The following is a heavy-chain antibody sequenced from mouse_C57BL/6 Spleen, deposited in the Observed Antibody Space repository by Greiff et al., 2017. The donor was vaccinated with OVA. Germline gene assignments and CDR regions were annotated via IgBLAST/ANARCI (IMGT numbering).Heavy chain of an antibody. CDR2: ISDGGSYT. J-gene: IGHJ1*03. CDR1: GFTFSSYA. CDR3: ARENYGSSWDFDV. Sequence: EVKVVESGGGLVKPGGSLKLSCAASGFTFSSYAMSWVRQTPEKRLEWVATISDGGSYTYYPDNVKGRFTISRDNAKNNLYLQMSHLKSEDTAMYYCARENYGSSWDFDVWGTGTTVTVSS. V-gene: IGHV5-4*01. D-gene: IGHD1-1*01.